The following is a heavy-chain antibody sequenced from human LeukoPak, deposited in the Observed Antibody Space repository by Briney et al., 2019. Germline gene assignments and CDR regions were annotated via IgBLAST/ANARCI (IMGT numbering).Heavy chain of an antibody. J-gene: IGHJ6*03. D-gene: IGHD5-24*01. Sequence: ASVKVSRKTSGYTFTDYCMHWVRQAPGQGLEWVGWINPNSGDTNYAQKLQGRVTMTTDTSTSTAYMELRSLRSDDTAVYYCARDQPRIKQFSQYYMDVWGKGTTVTVSS. CDR1: GYTFTDYC. CDR2: INPNSGDT. V-gene: IGHV1-18*04. CDR3: ARDQPRIKQFSQYYMDV.